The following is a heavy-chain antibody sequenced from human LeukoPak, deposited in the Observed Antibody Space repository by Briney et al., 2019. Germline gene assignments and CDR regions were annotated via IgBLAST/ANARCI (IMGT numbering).Heavy chain of an antibody. Sequence: ASVKVSCKASGYTFINYGISWVRQAPGQGLEWMGWISPHNDNTKYTQNLQGRVTMTTDTSTSTAYMELRSLRSDDTAVYYCASSIVGATPTRDFDYWGQGTLVTVSS. D-gene: IGHD1-26*01. J-gene: IGHJ4*02. CDR1: GYTFINYG. CDR2: ISPHNDNT. CDR3: ASSIVGATPTRDFDY. V-gene: IGHV1-18*01.